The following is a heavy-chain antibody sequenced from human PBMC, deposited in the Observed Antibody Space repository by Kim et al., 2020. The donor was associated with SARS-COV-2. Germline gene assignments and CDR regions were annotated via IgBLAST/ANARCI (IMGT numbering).Heavy chain of an antibody. CDR2: ISYDGSNK. J-gene: IGHJ1*01. CDR1: GFTFSSYG. D-gene: IGHD6-13*01. CDR3: ARDLRYSSSWVLTD. V-gene: IGHV3-33*05. Sequence: GGSLRLSCAASGFTFSSYGMHWVRQAPGKGLEWVAVISYDGSNKYYADSVKGRFTISRDNSKNTMYLQMNSLRAADTAVYYCARDLRYSSSWVLTDWGQG.